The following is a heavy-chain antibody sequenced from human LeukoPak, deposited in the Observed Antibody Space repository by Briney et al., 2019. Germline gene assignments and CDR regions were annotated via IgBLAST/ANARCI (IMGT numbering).Heavy chain of an antibody. Sequence: GASVKVSCKASGGTFSSYAISWVRQAPGQGLEWMGGIIPIFGTANYAQKFQGRVTITADESTSTAYMELSSLRSEDTAVYYCARSSASIVVVPAAMHHYYGMDVWGKGTTVTVSS. V-gene: IGHV1-69*13. D-gene: IGHD2-2*01. CDR1: GGTFSSYA. CDR2: IIPIFGTA. J-gene: IGHJ6*04. CDR3: ARSSASIVVVPAAMHHYYGMDV.